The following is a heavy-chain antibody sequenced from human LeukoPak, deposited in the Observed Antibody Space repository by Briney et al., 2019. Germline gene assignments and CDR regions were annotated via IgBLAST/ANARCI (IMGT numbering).Heavy chain of an antibody. CDR1: GYTFTSYY. D-gene: IGHD3-9*01. CDR3: ARGTVLRYFDWLWTDY. J-gene: IGHJ4*02. Sequence: ASVKVSCKASGYTFTSYYMHWVRQAPGQGLEWMGWINPNSGGTNYAQKFQGRVTMTRDTSISTAYMELSRLRSDDTAVYYCARGTVLRYFDWLWTDYWGQGTLATVSS. V-gene: IGHV1-2*02. CDR2: INPNSGGT.